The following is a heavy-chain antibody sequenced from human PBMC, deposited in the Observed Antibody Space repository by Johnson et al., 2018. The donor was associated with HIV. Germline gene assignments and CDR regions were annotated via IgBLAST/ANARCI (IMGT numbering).Heavy chain of an antibody. Sequence: IYYADSVKGRFTISRDNTKNTVYLQLNSMRAEDTAVFYCARDQVGASRLFDIWGQGTMVTVSS. D-gene: IGHD1-26*01. V-gene: IGHV3-66*01. CDR3: ARDQVGASRLFDI. CDR2: I. J-gene: IGHJ3*02.